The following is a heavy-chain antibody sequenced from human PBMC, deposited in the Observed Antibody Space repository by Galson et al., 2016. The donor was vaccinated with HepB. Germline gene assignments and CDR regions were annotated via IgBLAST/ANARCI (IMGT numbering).Heavy chain of an antibody. CDR1: GFTFSNYA. CDR2: ISGSGGST. J-gene: IGHJ4*02. CDR3: AKFRVGYRRESGYGYFDY. Sequence: SLRLSCAVSGFTFSNYAMSWVRQAPGKGLEWVSGISGSGGSTYYGDSVKGRFTVSRDNSNNTLYLQMNSLRTDDTALYYCAKFRVGYRRESGYGYFDYWGKGTLVAVCS. D-gene: IGHD4-17*01. V-gene: IGHV3-23*01.